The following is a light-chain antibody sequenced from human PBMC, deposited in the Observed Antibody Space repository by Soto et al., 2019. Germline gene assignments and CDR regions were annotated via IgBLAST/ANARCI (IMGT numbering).Light chain of an antibody. V-gene: IGLV2-11*01. J-gene: IGLJ3*02. Sequence: QSALTQSRSVSGSPGQSVTISCTGTSRDVGGYNYVSWYQQHPGKAPKVMIYDVSKRPSGVPDRFSGSKSGNTASLTISGLQAEDEADYYCCSYAGSRWVFGGGTKLTVL. CDR2: DVS. CDR1: SRDVGGYNY. CDR3: CSYAGSRWV.